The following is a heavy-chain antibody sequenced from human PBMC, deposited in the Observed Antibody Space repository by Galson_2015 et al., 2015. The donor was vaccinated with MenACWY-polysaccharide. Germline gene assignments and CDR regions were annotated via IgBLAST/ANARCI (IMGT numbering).Heavy chain of an antibody. Sequence: SLRLSCAVSGFTFGNHWMTWVRQAPGKGLEWVANINEDEREKYHLDSVKGRFTISRDDAKNSLYLQMNSLRAEDTAVYYCARGVYSLDAWGQGTLVTVSS. CDR3: ARGVYSLDA. CDR1: GFTFGNHW. CDR2: INEDEREK. D-gene: IGHD4-11*01. V-gene: IGHV3-7*01. J-gene: IGHJ5*02.